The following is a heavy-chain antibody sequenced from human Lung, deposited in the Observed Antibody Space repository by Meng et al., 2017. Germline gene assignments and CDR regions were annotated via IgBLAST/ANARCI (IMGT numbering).Heavy chain of an antibody. CDR2: INHSGST. CDR1: GGSFIDYY. D-gene: IGHD4-11*01. Sequence: QVQLQEWGAGPLKPPETLPLTCVVFGGSFIDYYWSWIRQPPGKGLEWIGEINHSGSTNYNPSLESRATISVDTSQNNLSLKLSSVTAADSAVYYCARGPTTMAHDFDYWGQGTLVTVSS. CDR3: ARGPTTMAHDFDY. V-gene: IGHV4-34*01. J-gene: IGHJ4*02.